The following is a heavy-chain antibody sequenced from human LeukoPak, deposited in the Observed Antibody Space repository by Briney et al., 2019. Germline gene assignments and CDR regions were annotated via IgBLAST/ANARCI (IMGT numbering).Heavy chain of an antibody. CDR1: GFTFSSYW. V-gene: IGHV3-74*01. J-gene: IGHJ6*03. D-gene: IGHD6-19*01. CDR2: INSDGSST. CDR3: AGDGFTDSSGWYYYYYYYMDV. Sequence: GGSLRLSCAASGFTFSSYWMHWVRQAPGKGLVWVSRINSDGSSTSYADYVKGRFTISRDNAKNSLYLQMNSLRAEDTAVYYCAGDGFTDSSGWYYYYYYYMDVWGKGTTVTVSS.